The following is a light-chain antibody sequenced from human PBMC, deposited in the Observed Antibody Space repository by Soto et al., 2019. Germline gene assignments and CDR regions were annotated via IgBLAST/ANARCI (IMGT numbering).Light chain of an antibody. CDR3: AAWDDSLSGYV. Sequence: QSVLTQPPSASGTPGQRVTISCSGSSSNIGSNSGYWYQQLPGTAPKLLIYLNNQRPSGVPDRFSGSKSGTSASLAISGLRSEDEADYYCAAWDDSLSGYVFGTGTQLTVL. V-gene: IGLV1-47*01. CDR1: SSNIGSNS. CDR2: LNN. J-gene: IGLJ1*01.